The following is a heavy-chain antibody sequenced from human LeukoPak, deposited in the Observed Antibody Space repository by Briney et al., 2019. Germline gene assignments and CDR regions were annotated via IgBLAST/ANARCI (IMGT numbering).Heavy chain of an antibody. Sequence: SETLSLTCTVSGGSISNYYWSWIRQPPGKGLEWIGYISYSGSTNYNPSLKSRVTISVDTSKNQFSLKLSSVTAADTAVYYCARGIYYYDSRGHYFDYWGQGTLVTVSS. CDR2: ISYSGST. J-gene: IGHJ4*02. CDR3: ARGIYYYDSRGHYFDY. D-gene: IGHD3-22*01. V-gene: IGHV4-59*12. CDR1: GGSISNYY.